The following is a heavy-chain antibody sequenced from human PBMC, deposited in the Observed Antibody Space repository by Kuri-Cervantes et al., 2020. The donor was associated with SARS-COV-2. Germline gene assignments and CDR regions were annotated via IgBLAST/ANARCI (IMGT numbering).Heavy chain of an antibody. CDR2: ISAYNGNT. CDR1: GYTFTSYG. D-gene: IGHD3-22*01. V-gene: IGHV1-18*01. Sequence: ASVKVSCKASGYTFTSYGISWVRQAPGQGLEWMGWISAYNGNTNYAQKLQGRVTMTTDTSTSTAYMELRSLRSEDTAVYYCARDNYYDSSGYWGRGYYYYGMDVWGQGTTVTVSS. CDR3: ARDNYYDSSGYWGRGYYYYGMDV. J-gene: IGHJ6*02.